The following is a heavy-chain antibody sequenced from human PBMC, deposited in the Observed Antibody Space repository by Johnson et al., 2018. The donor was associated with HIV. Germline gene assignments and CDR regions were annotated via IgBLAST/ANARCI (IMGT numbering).Heavy chain of an antibody. Sequence: FTISRENAKNSLYLQMNSLRAEDTAVYYCAKDQYCTGGVCYSGAFNIWGQGTLVTVSS. CDR3: AKDQYCTGGVCYSGAFNI. V-gene: IGHV3-13*01. J-gene: IGHJ3*02. D-gene: IGHD2-8*02.